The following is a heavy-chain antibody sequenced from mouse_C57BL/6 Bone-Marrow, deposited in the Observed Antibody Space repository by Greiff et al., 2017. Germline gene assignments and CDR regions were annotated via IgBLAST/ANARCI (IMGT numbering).Heavy chain of an antibody. Sequence: EVHLVESGGGLVKPGGSLKLSCAASGFTFSDYGMHWVSQAPEKGLEWVAYISSGSSTNYYADTVKGRFTISRDNAKNTLFLQMTSLMSEDTAMYYCARGGNYSYWYFDVWGTGTTVTVSS. CDR3: ARGGNYSYWYFDV. V-gene: IGHV5-17*01. CDR2: ISSGSSTN. D-gene: IGHD2-1*01. J-gene: IGHJ1*03. CDR1: GFTFSDYG.